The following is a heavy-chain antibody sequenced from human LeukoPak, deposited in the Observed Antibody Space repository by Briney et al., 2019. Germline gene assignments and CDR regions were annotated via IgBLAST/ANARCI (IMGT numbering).Heavy chain of an antibody. Sequence: ASVKVSCKASGYTFTSYYMHWVRQAPGQGLEWMGIINPSGGGTSYAQKFQGRVTMTRDTSTSTVYMELSSLRSEDTAVYYCARVAKCSGGSCYTSGWWYWGQGTLVTVSS. J-gene: IGHJ4*02. V-gene: IGHV1-46*01. D-gene: IGHD2-15*01. CDR3: ARVAKCSGGSCYTSGWWY. CDR2: INPSGGGT. CDR1: GYTFTSYY.